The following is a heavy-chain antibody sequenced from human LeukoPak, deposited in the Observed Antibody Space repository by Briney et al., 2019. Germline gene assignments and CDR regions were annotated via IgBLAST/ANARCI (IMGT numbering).Heavy chain of an antibody. Sequence: SETLSLTCTVSGDSISSYYWSWIRQPPGKGLEWIGYISNSGSTNYNPSLKSRVTISVDTSENHFSLKLSSVTAADTAVYYCARHYYDSSGYRSDYWGQGTLVTVSS. CDR3: ARHYYDSSGYRSDY. CDR1: GDSISSYY. V-gene: IGHV4-59*08. J-gene: IGHJ4*02. CDR2: ISNSGST. D-gene: IGHD3-22*01.